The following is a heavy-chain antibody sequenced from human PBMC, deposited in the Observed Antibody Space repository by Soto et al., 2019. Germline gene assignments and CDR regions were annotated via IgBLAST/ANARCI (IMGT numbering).Heavy chain of an antibody. CDR2: ISSSSSTI. J-gene: IGHJ6*02. D-gene: IGHD3-3*01. CDR1: GCTFSSYS. Sequence: GGPLRVCWAAAGCTFSSYSMNCVRQATGKGLEWVSYISSSSSTIYYADSVKGRFTISRDNAKNSLYLQMNSLRDEDTAVYYCARRGPRYYDFNGDYYYGMDVWGQGTTVTVSS. CDR3: ARRGPRYYDFNGDYYYGMDV. V-gene: IGHV3-48*02.